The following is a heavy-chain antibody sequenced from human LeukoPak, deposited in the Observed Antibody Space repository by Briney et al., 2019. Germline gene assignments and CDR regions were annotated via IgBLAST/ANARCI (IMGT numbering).Heavy chain of an antibody. Sequence: GGSLRLSCAASKFTFSSYAMTWVRQAPGKGLEWVSAISGSGGSTYYADSVKGRFTISRDNSKNTLYLQMNSLRAEDTAVYYCAKDPLYCSGGSCYVQSYYFDYWGQGTLVTVSS. CDR2: ISGSGGST. CDR1: KFTFSSYA. D-gene: IGHD2-15*01. CDR3: AKDPLYCSGGSCYVQSYYFDY. V-gene: IGHV3-23*01. J-gene: IGHJ4*02.